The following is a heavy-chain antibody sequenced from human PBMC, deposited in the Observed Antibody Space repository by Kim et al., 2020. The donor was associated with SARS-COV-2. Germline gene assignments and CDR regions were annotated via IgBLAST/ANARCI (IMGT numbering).Heavy chain of an antibody. CDR3: ARHLTTVTTLPYYYYGMDV. CDR1: GGSISSSSYY. D-gene: IGHD4-17*01. J-gene: IGHJ6*02. Sequence: SETLSLTCTVSGGSISSSSYYWGWIRQPPGKGLEWIGSMYYSGSTYYNPSLKSRVTISVDTSKNHFSLKLSSVTAADTAVYYCARHLTTVTTLPYYYYGMDVWGQGTTVTVSS. CDR2: MYYSGST. V-gene: IGHV4-39*01.